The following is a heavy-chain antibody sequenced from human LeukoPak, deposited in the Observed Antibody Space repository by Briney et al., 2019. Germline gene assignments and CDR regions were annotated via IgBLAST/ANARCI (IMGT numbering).Heavy chain of an antibody. J-gene: IGHJ3*02. CDR1: GGTFSSYA. D-gene: IGHD6-19*01. CDR2: IIPIFGTA. V-gene: IGHV1-69*01. CDR3: AREKYPLIAVAGSGAFDI. Sequence: SVNVSCKASGGTFSSYAISWVRQAPGQGLEWMGGIIPIFGTANYAQKFQGRVTITADESTSTAYMELSSLRSEDTAVYYCAREKYPLIAVAGSGAFDIWGQGTMVTVSS.